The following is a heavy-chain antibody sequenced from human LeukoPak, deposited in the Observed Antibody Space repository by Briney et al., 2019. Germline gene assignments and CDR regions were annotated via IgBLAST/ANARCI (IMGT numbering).Heavy chain of an antibody. V-gene: IGHV4-59*08. J-gene: IGHJ4*02. D-gene: IGHD5-12*01. CDR1: GGXXXSYY. Sequence: SGGXXXSYYWSWIRQPPGKGLEWIGYIYYSGSANYNPSLKSRVTISVDTSKNQFSLKLSSVTAADTAVYYCAGRGYSGYDYDFDYWGQGTLVTVSS. CDR2: IYYSGSA. CDR3: AGRGYSGYDYDFDY.